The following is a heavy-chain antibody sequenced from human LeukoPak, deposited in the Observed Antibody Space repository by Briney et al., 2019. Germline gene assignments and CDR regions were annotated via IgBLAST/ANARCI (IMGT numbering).Heavy chain of an antibody. J-gene: IGHJ4*02. CDR1: GFTFSSYE. CDR3: AKIKGGIAAPGGFDY. CDR2: ISSSGSTI. V-gene: IGHV3-48*03. D-gene: IGHD6-13*01. Sequence: PGGSLRLSCAASGFTFSSYEMNWVRRAPGKGLEWVSYISSSGSTIYYADSVKGRFTISRDNAKNSLYLQMNSLRAEDTAVYYCAKIKGGIAAPGGFDYWGQGTLVTVSS.